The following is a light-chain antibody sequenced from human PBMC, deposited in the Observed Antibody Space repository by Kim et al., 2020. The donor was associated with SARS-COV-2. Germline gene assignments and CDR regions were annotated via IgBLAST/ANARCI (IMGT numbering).Light chain of an antibody. Sequence: GQSITISCSGTSGDIGNSNSVSWYQHHSGEAPRLIIYDVRDRPSGVSARFSGSKSANMASLTISGLRSEDEADYYCCSTSNTLDYVFGSGTKVTVL. CDR2: DVR. CDR3: CSTSNTLDYV. CDR1: SGDIGNSNS. J-gene: IGLJ1*01. V-gene: IGLV2-14*03.